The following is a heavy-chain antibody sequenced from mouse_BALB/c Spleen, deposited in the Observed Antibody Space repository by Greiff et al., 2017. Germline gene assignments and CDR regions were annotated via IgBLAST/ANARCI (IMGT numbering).Heavy chain of an antibody. CDR1: GYSFTSYW. Sequence: QVQLQQSGPQLVRPGASVKISCKASGYSFTSYWMHWVKQRPGQGLEWIGMIDPSDSETRLNQKFKDKATLTVDKSSSTAYMQLSSPTSEDSAVYYCARSAGSSFLYYCDYWGQGTTLTVSS. D-gene: IGHD1-1*01. V-gene: IGHV1S127*01. J-gene: IGHJ2*01. CDR3: ARSAGSSFLYYCDY. CDR2: IDPSDSET.